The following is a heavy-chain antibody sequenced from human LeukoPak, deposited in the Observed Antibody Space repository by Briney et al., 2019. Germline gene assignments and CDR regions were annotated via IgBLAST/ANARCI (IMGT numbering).Heavy chain of an antibody. Sequence: PGGSLRLSCAASGFTFSSYSMNWVRQAPGKGLEWISYISSSTSTIYYADSVEGRFTISRDNAKNSLYLQMNSLRDEDTAVYYCARAQYYDSSGYYYEDYFQHWGQGTLVTVSS. CDR3: ARAQYYDSSGYYYEDYFQH. D-gene: IGHD3-22*01. V-gene: IGHV3-48*02. J-gene: IGHJ1*01. CDR2: ISSSTSTI. CDR1: GFTFSSYS.